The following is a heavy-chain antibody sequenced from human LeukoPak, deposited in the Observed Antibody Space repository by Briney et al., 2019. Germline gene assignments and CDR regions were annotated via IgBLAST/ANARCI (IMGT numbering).Heavy chain of an antibody. Sequence: PSETLSLTCAVYGGSFSGYYWSWIRQPPGKGLEWIGEINHSGSTNYNPSLKSRVTISVDTSKNQFSLELSSVTAADTAVYYCARAGAYCTNGVCYTAAADYWGQGTLVTVSS. CDR3: ARAGAYCTNGVCYTAAADY. J-gene: IGHJ4*02. CDR2: INHSGST. V-gene: IGHV4-34*01. D-gene: IGHD2-8*01. CDR1: GGSFSGYY.